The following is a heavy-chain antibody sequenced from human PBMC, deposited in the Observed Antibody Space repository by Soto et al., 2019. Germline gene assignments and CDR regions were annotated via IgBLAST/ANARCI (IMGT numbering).Heavy chain of an antibody. J-gene: IGHJ6*03. D-gene: IGHD5-18*01. CDR2: IYFSGST. CDR3: ARTDTAMNFLGYYYYMDV. V-gene: IGHV4-59*01. CDR1: GGSISRYY. Sequence: SETLSLTCTVSGGSISRYYWRWIRQPPGKGLEWTGYIYFSGSTNYNPSLKSRVTTSIDTSKNQFSLKLSSVTAADTAVYYCARTDTAMNFLGYYYYMDVWGKGTTVTVSS.